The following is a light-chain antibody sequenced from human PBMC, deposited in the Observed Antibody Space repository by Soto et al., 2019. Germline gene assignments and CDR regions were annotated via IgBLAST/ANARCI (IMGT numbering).Light chain of an antibody. CDR3: ATWDTSLSAVV. J-gene: IGLJ3*02. CDR1: SSNMGNSY. CDR2: DNN. Sequence: QSVLTQPPSVSAAPGQKVTISCSGSSSNMGNSYASWYQQLPGTAPKLLIYDNNNRPSGIPDRFSGSKSGTSATLDITGLQTGDEADYYCATWDTSLSAVVFGGGTKVTVL. V-gene: IGLV1-51*01.